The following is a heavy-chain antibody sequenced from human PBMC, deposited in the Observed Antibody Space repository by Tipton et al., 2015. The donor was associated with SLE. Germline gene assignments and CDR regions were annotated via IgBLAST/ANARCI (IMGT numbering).Heavy chain of an antibody. CDR3: ARHMGVIYFYSYQGLDV. D-gene: IGHD2-21*01. CDR2: IYYSGST. V-gene: IGHV4-59*02. J-gene: IGHJ6*02. Sequence: TLSLTCSVSGGSVTNDYWSWIRQPPGKGLEWIGYIYYSGSTNYYPSLKSRVTISVDTSKNQFSLRLDSVTAADTAVYYCARHMGVIYFYSYQGLDVWGQGTTVTVSS. CDR1: GGSVTNDY.